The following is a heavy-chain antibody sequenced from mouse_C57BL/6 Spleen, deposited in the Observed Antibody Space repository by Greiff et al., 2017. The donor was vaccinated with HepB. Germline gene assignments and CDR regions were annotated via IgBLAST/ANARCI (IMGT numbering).Heavy chain of an antibody. CDR3: AREEDYGSSSWFAY. V-gene: IGHV5-4*01. Sequence: EVQRVESGGGLVKPGGSLKLSCAASGFTFSSYAMSWVRQTPEKRLEWVATISDGGSYTYYPDNVKGRFTISRDNAKNNLYLQMSHLKSEDTAMYYCAREEDYGSSSWFAYWGQGTLVTVSA. D-gene: IGHD1-1*01. J-gene: IGHJ3*01. CDR2: ISDGGSYT. CDR1: GFTFSSYA.